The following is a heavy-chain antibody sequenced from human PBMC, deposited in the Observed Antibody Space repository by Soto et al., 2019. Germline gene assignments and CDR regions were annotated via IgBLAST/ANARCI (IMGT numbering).Heavy chain of an antibody. Sequence: PXETLSLTCAVYGGSFSGHSWTWIRQSPGKGLEWIGDINHSGRVNYSPSLKSRVTISLDTSKNQFSLTLSAVTAADTAMYYCSTRAYDTNGYYRFDHWGQGPLVTVSS. CDR1: GGSFSGHS. J-gene: IGHJ5*01. CDR2: INHSGRV. CDR3: STRAYDTNGYYRFDH. V-gene: IGHV4-34*01. D-gene: IGHD3-22*01.